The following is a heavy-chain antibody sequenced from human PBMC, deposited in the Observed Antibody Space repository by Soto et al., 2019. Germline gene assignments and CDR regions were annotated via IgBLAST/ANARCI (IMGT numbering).Heavy chain of an antibody. CDR2: IYYSGST. V-gene: IGHV4-59*12. Sequence: SETLSLTCTVSGGSISSYYWSWIRQPPGKGLEWIGYIYYSGSTNYNPSLKSRVTISVDKSKNRFSLKLSSVTAADTAVYYCAREVVVAATNAGYYYYYMDVWGKGTTVTVSS. CDR3: AREVVVAATNAGYYYYYMDV. D-gene: IGHD2-15*01. CDR1: GGSISSYY. J-gene: IGHJ6*03.